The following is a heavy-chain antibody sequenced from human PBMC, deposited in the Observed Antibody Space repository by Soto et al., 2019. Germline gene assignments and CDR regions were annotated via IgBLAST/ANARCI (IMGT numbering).Heavy chain of an antibody. CDR3: ARDQRLQSLYCSSTSCYTGIGDYYYGMDV. Sequence: PGGSLRLSCAASGFTFSSYSMNWVRQAPGKGLEWVSSISSSSSYIYYADSVKGRFTISRDNAKNSLYLQMNSLRAEDTAVYYCARDQRLQSLYCSSTSCYTGIGDYYYGMDVWGQGTTVTVSS. V-gene: IGHV3-21*01. J-gene: IGHJ6*02. CDR2: ISSSSSYI. CDR1: GFTFSSYS. D-gene: IGHD2-2*02.